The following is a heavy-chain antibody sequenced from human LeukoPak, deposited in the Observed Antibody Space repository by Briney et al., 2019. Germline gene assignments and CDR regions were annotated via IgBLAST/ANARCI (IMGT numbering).Heavy chain of an antibody. J-gene: IGHJ5*02. Sequence: GGSLKIPCKGLGYSINNFWIGWVRPVPGKGPGVMGIIYPADSDLRYSPSFQGQGTISADKSISTAYLQWNSLKASDTAMYYCARQEYCSGGSCYTWFDPWGQGTLVIVSS. CDR3: ARQEYCSGGSCYTWFDP. D-gene: IGHD2-15*01. CDR2: IYPADSDL. V-gene: IGHV5-51*01. CDR1: GYSINNFW.